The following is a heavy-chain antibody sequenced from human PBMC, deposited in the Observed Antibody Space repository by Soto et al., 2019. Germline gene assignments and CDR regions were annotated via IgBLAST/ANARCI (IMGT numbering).Heavy chain of an antibody. CDR3: ARQTFIYNTVEEEYYFDY. J-gene: IGHJ4*02. D-gene: IGHD1-20*01. Sequence: SETLSLTCTVSGGSISSGGYYWSWIRQPPGKGLEWIGYIYSSGNTNYKPSLKSRVTISIDTSKKQFSLRLSSVTAADTAIYYCARQTFIYNTVEEEYYFDYWGQGALVTVSS. CDR2: IYSSGNT. CDR1: GGSISSGGYY. V-gene: IGHV4-61*08.